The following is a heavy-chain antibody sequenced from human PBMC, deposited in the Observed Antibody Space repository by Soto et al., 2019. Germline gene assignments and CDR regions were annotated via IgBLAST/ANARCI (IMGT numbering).Heavy chain of an antibody. CDR1: GGTFSSYT. CDR3: ASMGRMEMGYYFDY. V-gene: IGHV1-69*02. CDR2: IIPILGIA. D-gene: IGHD3-10*01. Sequence: GASGKVSCKASGGTFSSYTISWVRQAPGQGLEWMGRIIPILGIANYAQKFQGRVTITADKSTSTAYMELSSLRSEDTAVYYCASMGRMEMGYYFDYWGQGTLVTVSS. J-gene: IGHJ4*02.